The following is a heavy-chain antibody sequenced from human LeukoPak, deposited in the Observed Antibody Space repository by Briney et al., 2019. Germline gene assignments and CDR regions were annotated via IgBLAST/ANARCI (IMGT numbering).Heavy chain of an antibody. Sequence: PGGSLKLSCAASGFTVSSNYMSWVRQAPGKGLEWVSVIYSGGSAYYADSLKGRFTISRDNSKNTLYLQMNSLTAEDTAVYYCANLPTGKYWGQGTLDTVSS. CDR2: IYSGGSA. CDR3: ANLPTGKY. V-gene: IGHV3-53*01. CDR1: GFTVSSNY. J-gene: IGHJ4*02. D-gene: IGHD2-8*02.